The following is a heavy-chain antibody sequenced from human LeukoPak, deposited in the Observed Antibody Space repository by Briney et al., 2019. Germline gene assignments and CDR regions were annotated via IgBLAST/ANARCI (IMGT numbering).Heavy chain of an antibody. CDR2: IYYSGST. CDR3: ARLLGLWELLPHY. Sequence: PSETLSLTCSVSGGSINNSSYYWSWIRQPPGKGLEWIGYIYYSGSTNYNPSLKSRVTISVDTSKNQFSLKLSSVTAADTAVYYCARLLGLWELLPHYWGQGTLVTVSS. CDR1: GGSINNSSYY. V-gene: IGHV4-61*01. D-gene: IGHD1-26*01. J-gene: IGHJ4*02.